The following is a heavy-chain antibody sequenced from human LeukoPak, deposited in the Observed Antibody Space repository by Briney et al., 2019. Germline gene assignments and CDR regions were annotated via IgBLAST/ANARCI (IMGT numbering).Heavy chain of an antibody. J-gene: IGHJ4*02. V-gene: IGHV3-30*02. D-gene: IGHD1-26*01. CDR1: GLTFSSYG. Sequence: PGGSLRLSCAASGLTFSSYGMHWVRRAPGKGLEWVAFIRYDGSNKYYADSVKGRFTISRDNAKNSLYLQMNSLRAEDTAVYYCARDPRGKVGATVGLWGQGTLVTVSS. CDR3: ARDPRGKVGATVGL. CDR2: IRYDGSNK.